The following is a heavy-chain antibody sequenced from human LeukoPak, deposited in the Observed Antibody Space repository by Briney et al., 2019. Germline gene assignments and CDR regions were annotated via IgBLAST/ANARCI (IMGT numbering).Heavy chain of an antibody. J-gene: IGHJ6*03. CDR2: IKQDGSEK. CDR1: GFTFSSYW. D-gene: IGHD2/OR15-2a*01. Sequence: GGSLRLSCAASGFTFSSYWMSWVRQAPGKGLEWVANIKQDGSEKYYVDSVKGRFTISRDNAKNSLYLQMNSLRAEDTAVYYCARALSRKYYYYYMDVWGKGTTVTVSS. CDR3: ARALSRKYYYYYMDV. V-gene: IGHV3-7*01.